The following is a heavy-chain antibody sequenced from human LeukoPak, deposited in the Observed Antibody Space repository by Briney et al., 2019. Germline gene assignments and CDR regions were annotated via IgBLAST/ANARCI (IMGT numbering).Heavy chain of an antibody. CDR3: ARVRVDGALSYYFDY. D-gene: IGHD3-16*01. CDR2: IYYSGST. Sequence: PSETLSLTCTVSGGSISSSSYYWGWIRQPPGKGLEWIGSIYYSGSTYYNPSLKSRVTISVDTSKNQFSLKLSSVTAADTAVYYCARVRVDGALSYYFDYWGQGTLVTVSS. V-gene: IGHV4-39*07. J-gene: IGHJ4*02. CDR1: GGSISSSSYY.